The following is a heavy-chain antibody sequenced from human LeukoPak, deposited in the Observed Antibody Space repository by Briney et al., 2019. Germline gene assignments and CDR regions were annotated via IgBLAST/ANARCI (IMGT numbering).Heavy chain of an antibody. D-gene: IGHD2-2*02. J-gene: IGHJ5*02. V-gene: IGHV4-30-2*01. CDR3: ARDRGAEYCSSTSCYRDNWFDP. CDR1: GASISSGGYS. CDR2: IYHSGST. Sequence: SQTLSLTCAVSGASISSGGYSWRWIRQPPGKGLEWIGYIYHSGSTYYNPSLKSRVTISVDRSKNQFSLKLSSVTAADTAVYYCARDRGAEYCSSTSCYRDNWFDPWGQGTLVTVSS.